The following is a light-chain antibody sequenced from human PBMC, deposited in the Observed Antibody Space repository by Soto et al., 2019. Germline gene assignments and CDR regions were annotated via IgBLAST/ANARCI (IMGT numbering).Light chain of an antibody. CDR2: KAS. J-gene: IGKJ1*01. V-gene: IGKV1-5*03. CDR1: QSISAW. Sequence: DIQLTQSPSTLSATAGDRVTLTCRASQSISAWLAWYQHKPGKAPKLLIYKASTLKSGVPSRFSGSGSGTEFTLTISSLQPDDFATYYCQHYNSYSEAFGQGTKVDI. CDR3: QHYNSYSEA.